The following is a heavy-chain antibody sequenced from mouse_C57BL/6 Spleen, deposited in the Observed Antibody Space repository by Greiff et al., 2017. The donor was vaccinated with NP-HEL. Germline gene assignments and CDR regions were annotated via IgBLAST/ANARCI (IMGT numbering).Heavy chain of an antibody. Sequence: VQLQESGPELVKPGASVKISCKASGYAFSSSWMNWVKQRPGKGLEWIGRIYPGDGDTNYNGKFKGKATLTADKSSSTAYMQLSSLTSEDSAVYFCARSAAAIVLGASFDYWGQGTTLTVSS. CDR2: IYPGDGDT. CDR1: GYAFSSSW. V-gene: IGHV1-82*01. CDR3: ARSAAAIVLGASFDY. D-gene: IGHD2-12*01. J-gene: IGHJ2*01.